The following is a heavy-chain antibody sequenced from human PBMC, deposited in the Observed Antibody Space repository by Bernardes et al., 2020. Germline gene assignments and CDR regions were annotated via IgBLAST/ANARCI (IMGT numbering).Heavy chain of an antibody. D-gene: IGHD3-10*01. CDR1: GYSFTSYW. J-gene: IGHJ4*02. Sequence: GESLKISCKGSGYSFTSYWIGWVRQMPGKGLEWMGIIYPGDSDTRYSPSFQGQVTISADKSISTAYLQWSSLKASDTAMYYCARRGWWYSGDGSGSYYPDGPDYWGQGTLVTVSS. CDR3: ARRGWWYSGDGSGSYYPDGPDY. V-gene: IGHV5-51*01. CDR2: IYPGDSDT.